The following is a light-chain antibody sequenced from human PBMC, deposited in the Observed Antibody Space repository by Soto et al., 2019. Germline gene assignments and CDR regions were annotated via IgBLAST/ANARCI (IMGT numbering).Light chain of an antibody. V-gene: IGKV3-20*01. J-gene: IGKJ5*01. CDR1: QSVSSSY. CDR3: QQYGSPPSST. Sequence: EIVLTQSPGTLSLSPGERATLSCRASQSVSSSYLAWYQQKPGQAPRLLIYGASSRATVIPDRFSGSGSGTDFTLTISRLEPEDFAVYYCQQYGSPPSSTFGQGTRLEIK. CDR2: GAS.